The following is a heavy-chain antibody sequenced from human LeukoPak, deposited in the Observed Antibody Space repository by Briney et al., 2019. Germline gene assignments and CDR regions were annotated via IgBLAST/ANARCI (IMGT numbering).Heavy chain of an antibody. CDR3: ARDLQVQRPFDI. CDR2: ISSSSSYI. Sequence: PGGSLRLSCAASGFTFSSYSMNWVRQAPGKGLEWVSSISSSSSYIYYADSVKGRFTISRDNAKNSLYLQMNSLRAEDTAVYYCARDLQVQRPFDIWGQGTMVTVSS. CDR1: GFTFSSYS. V-gene: IGHV3-21*01. J-gene: IGHJ3*02.